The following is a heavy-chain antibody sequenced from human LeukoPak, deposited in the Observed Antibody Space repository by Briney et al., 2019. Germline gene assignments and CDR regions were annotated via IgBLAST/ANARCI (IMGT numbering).Heavy chain of an antibody. Sequence: SETLSLTCTVSGGSISSGGYYWSWIRQHPGKGLEWIGYIYYSGSTYYNPSLKSRVTISVDTSKNQFSLKLSSVTAADTAVYYCARRGGDSSGNFDYWGQGTLVTVSS. V-gene: IGHV4-31*03. J-gene: IGHJ4*02. CDR1: GGSISSGGYY. CDR3: ARRGGDSSGNFDY. CDR2: IYYSGST. D-gene: IGHD3-22*01.